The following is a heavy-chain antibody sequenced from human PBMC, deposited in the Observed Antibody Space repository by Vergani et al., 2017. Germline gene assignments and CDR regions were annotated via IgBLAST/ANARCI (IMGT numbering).Heavy chain of an antibody. D-gene: IGHD3-22*01. Sequence: EVQLVESGGGLVKPGGSLRLSCAASGFTFSNAWMSWVRQAPGKGLEWVGRIKSKTDGGTTDYAAPVKGRFTISRDDSKNTLYLQMNSLKTEDTAVYYCTTDGYDSSGYYYVGAFDIWGQGTMVTVSS. J-gene: IGHJ3*02. V-gene: IGHV3-15*01. CDR1: GFTFSNAW. CDR2: IKSKTDGGTT. CDR3: TTDGYDSSGYYYVGAFDI.